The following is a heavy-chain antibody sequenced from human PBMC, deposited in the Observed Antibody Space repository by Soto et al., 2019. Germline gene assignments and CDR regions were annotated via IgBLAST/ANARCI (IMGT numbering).Heavy chain of an antibody. J-gene: IGHJ4*02. CDR1: GGSISSGDYY. D-gene: IGHD3-22*01. CDR2: IYYSGST. Sequence: SETLSLTCTVSGGSISSGDYYWSWIRQPPGKGLEWIGYIYYSGSTYYNPSLKSRVTISVDTSKNQFSLKLSSVTVADTAVYYCARDYYDSSGQWPHSFDYWGQGTLVTVS. CDR3: ARDYYDSSGQWPHSFDY. V-gene: IGHV4-30-4*01.